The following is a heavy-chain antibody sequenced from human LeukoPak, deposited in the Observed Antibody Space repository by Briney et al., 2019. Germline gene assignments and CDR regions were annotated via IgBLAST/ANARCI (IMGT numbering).Heavy chain of an antibody. Sequence: GGSPRLSCAASGFTFSSYWMSWVRQAPGKGLEWVANIKQDGSEKYYVDSVKGRFTISRDNAKNSLYLQMNSLRAEDTAVYYCASGDYYYYYMDVWGKGTTVTVSS. CDR3: ASGDYYYYYMDV. CDR2: IKQDGSEK. J-gene: IGHJ6*03. CDR1: GFTFSSYW. V-gene: IGHV3-7*01.